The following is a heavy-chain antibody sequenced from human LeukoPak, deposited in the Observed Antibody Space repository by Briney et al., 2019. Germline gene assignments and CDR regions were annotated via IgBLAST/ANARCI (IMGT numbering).Heavy chain of an antibody. V-gene: IGHV4-30-2*01. J-gene: IGHJ5*02. CDR1: GGSISSGGYY. CDR3: ARAIESPEDWFDP. CDR2: IYHSGST. Sequence: SETLSLTCTVSGGSISSGGYYWSWIRQPPGKDLEWIGYIYHSGSTYYNPSLKSRVTISVDRSKNQFSLKLSSVTAADTAVYYCARAIESPEDWFDPWGQGTLVTVSS.